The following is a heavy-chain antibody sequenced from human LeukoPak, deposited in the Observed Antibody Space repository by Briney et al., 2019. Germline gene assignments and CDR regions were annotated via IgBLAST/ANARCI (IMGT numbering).Heavy chain of an antibody. J-gene: IGHJ4*02. V-gene: IGHV1-2*02. Sequence: GASVKVSCKASGYTFTGYYMHWVRQAPGQGLEWMGWINPNSGGINYAQKFQGRVTMTRDTSISTAYMELSRLRSDDTAVYYCATLDIVVVPAAPDYDYWGQGTLVTVSS. CDR1: GYTFTGYY. CDR3: ATLDIVVVPAAPDYDY. D-gene: IGHD2-2*01. CDR2: INPNSGGI.